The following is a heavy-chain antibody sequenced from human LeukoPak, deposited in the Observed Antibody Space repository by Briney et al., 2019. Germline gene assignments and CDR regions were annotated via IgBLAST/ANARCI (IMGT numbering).Heavy chain of an antibody. J-gene: IGHJ4*02. V-gene: IGHV1-2*06. CDR2: INPNNGGT. CDR3: ARDNYDILTGYHDFNY. CDR1: GDTFTAYY. D-gene: IGHD3-9*01. Sequence: GASVKVSCKASGDTFTAYYMHWVRQAPGQGLERMGRINPNNGGTNYAQKFQGRVTMTRDTSISTAYMDLSRLRSDDTAVYYCARDNYDILTGYHDFNYWGQGTLVTVSS.